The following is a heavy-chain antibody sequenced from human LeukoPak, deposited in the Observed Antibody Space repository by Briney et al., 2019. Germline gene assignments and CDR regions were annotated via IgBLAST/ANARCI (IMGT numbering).Heavy chain of an antibody. V-gene: IGHV1-2*02. Sequence: ASVRVSCKASGYTFTGYYMHWVRPAPGQGLEWMGWINPNSGGTNYAQKFQGRVTMTRDTSISTAYMELSRLRSDDTAVYYCARVPTYYYYGMDVWGQGTTVTVSS. J-gene: IGHJ6*02. CDR2: INPNSGGT. CDR1: GYTFTGYY. CDR3: ARVPTYYYYGMDV. D-gene: IGHD1-26*01.